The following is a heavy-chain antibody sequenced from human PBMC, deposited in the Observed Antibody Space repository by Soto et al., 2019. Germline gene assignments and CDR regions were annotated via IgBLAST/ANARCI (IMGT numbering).Heavy chain of an antibody. CDR2: ISAYNGNT. D-gene: IGHD6-19*01. J-gene: IGHJ4*02. Sequence: QVQLVQSGAEVKKPGASVKVSCKASGYTFTSYGISWVRQAPGQGLEWMGWISAYNGNTKDAQKLQGRVSMTTDTPTSTAYMERRSLRSDDTAVYYCARDLAVGLVDYWGQGTLVTVSS. CDR1: GYTFTSYG. CDR3: ARDLAVGLVDY. V-gene: IGHV1-18*01.